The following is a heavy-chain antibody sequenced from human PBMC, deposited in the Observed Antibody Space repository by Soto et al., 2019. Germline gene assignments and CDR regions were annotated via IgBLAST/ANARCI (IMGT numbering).Heavy chain of an antibody. CDR2: VNPSGGST. CDR1: GYTFTSYY. J-gene: IGHJ4*02. D-gene: IGHD3-10*02. CDR3: ARVRGDYVLYDY. Sequence: QVQLVQSGAAVKKPGASVNISCKASGYTFTSYYVHWVRQAPGQGLEWMGIVNPSGGSTSYAQKFQGRVTMTRDTSTSTVYMEMSSLTSEDTAVYYCARVRGDYVLYDYWGQGTLVTVSS. V-gene: IGHV1-46*01.